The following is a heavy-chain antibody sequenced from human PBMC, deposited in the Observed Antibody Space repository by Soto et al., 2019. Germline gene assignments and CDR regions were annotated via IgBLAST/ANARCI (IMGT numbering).Heavy chain of an antibody. CDR1: GCSISSGGYY. CDR2: IYYSGST. Sequence: PSETLSLTCTFSGCSISSGGYYWSWIRQHPGKGLEWIGYIYYSGSTYYNPSLKSRVTISVDTSKNQFSLKLSSVTAADTAVYYCARDLRSGKGPYYYYGMDVWGQGTTVTVSS. D-gene: IGHD3-3*01. CDR3: ARDLRSGKGPYYYYGMDV. J-gene: IGHJ6*02. V-gene: IGHV4-31*03.